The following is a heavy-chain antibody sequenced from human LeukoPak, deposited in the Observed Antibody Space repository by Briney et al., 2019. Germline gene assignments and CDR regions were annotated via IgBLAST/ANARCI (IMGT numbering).Heavy chain of an antibody. J-gene: IGHJ6*02. CDR3: ATSDEGQQQLVLDYYYYGMDV. V-gene: IGHV1-24*01. Sequence: ASVKVSCKVSGYTPTELSMHWVRQAPGKGLEWMGGFDPEDGETIYAQKFQGRVTMTEDTSTDTAYMELSSLRSEDTAVYYCATSDEGQQQLVLDYYYYGMDVWGQGTTVTVSS. CDR2: FDPEDGET. D-gene: IGHD6-13*01. CDR1: GYTPTELS.